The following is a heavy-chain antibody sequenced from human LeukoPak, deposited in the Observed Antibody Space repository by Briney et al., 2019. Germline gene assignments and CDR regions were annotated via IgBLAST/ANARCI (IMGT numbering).Heavy chain of an antibody. CDR3: ARAVAGTGLVI. V-gene: IGHV3-23*01. D-gene: IGHD6-19*01. J-gene: IGHJ3*02. Sequence: PGGSLRLSCAASGFTFSSYAMSWVRQAPGKGLEWVSVISGSSDITYYADSVKGRFTISRDNSKNSLYLQMNSLRAEDTAVYYCARAVAGTGLVIWGQGTMVTVSS. CDR1: GFTFSSYA. CDR2: ISGSSDIT.